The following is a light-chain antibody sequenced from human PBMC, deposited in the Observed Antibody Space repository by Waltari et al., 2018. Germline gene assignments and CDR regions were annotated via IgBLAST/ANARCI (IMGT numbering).Light chain of an antibody. Sequence: DIVMTQSPDSLAVSLGERATINCKSSQSVLYNSNNKNYLAWYQQKPGQPPKLLIYWASTRESGVPDRFSGSGSGTDFTLTISSLQAEDVAVYYCQQYYSVLLTFGGGTKVEIK. CDR2: WAS. CDR1: QSVLYNSNNKNY. V-gene: IGKV4-1*01. J-gene: IGKJ4*01. CDR3: QQYYSVLLT.